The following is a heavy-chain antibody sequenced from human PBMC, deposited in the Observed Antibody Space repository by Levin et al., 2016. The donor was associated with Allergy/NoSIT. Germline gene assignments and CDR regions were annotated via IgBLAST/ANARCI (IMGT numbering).Heavy chain of an antibody. V-gene: IGHV3-21*01. D-gene: IGHD6-19*01. CDR3: ARDLFQRSGTDY. Sequence: WIRQPPGKGLEWVSSISSSSSYIYYADSVKGRFTISRDNAKNSLYLQMNSLRAEDTAVYYCARDLFQRSGTDYWGQGTLVTVSS. J-gene: IGHJ4*02. CDR2: ISSSSSYI.